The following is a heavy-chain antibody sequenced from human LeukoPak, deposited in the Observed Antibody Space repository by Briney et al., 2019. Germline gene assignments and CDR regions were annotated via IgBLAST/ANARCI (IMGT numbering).Heavy chain of an antibody. J-gene: IGHJ4*02. Sequence: SVKVSCKASGGTFSSYAISWVRQAPGQGLEWMGGIIPIFGTANYAQKFQGRVTITTDESTSTAYMELSSLKSEDTAVYYCARFVLVPAALDYWGQGTLVTVSS. V-gene: IGHV1-69*05. CDR2: IIPIFGTA. CDR3: ARFVLVPAALDY. D-gene: IGHD2-2*01. CDR1: GGTFSSYA.